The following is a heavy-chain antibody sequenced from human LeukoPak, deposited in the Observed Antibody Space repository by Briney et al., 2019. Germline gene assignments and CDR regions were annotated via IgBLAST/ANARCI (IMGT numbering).Heavy chain of an antibody. CDR2: IKQDGSEK. D-gene: IGHD6-13*01. CDR1: GLTFSTYW. Sequence: GGSLRLSCAAFGLTFSTYWMSWVRQAPGKGLEWVANIKQDGSEKYYVDSVKGRLTISRDNAKNSLYLQMNSLRAEDTAMYYCARDSAGNDYWGQGTLVTVSS. J-gene: IGHJ4*02. CDR3: ARDSAGNDY. V-gene: IGHV3-7*01.